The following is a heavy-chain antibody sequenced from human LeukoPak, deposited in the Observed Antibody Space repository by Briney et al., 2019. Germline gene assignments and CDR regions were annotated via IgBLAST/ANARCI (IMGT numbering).Heavy chain of an antibody. Sequence: SETLSLTCTVSGYSISSPYYWGWIRQPPGKGLEWLGSIYHSGSSYYDPSLKSRATMSVDTPKNQFSLKLSSVAAADTAVYYCARTLTLDVVRGVIITARTDAFDIWGQGTMVTVSS. CDR3: ARTLTLDVVRGVIITARTDAFDI. V-gene: IGHV4-38-2*02. D-gene: IGHD3-10*01. CDR1: GYSISSPYY. CDR2: IYHSGSS. J-gene: IGHJ3*02.